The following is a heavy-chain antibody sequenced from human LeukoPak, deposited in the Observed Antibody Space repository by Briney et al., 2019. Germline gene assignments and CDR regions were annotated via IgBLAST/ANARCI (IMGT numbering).Heavy chain of an antibody. Sequence: GGSLRLSCAASGFTFSSCSMNWVRQAPGKGLEWVSYISSSSSSIYYADSVKGRFTISRDNAKNSLFLQMSSLRAEDTAVYYCAREGGSYSFDYWGQGTLVTVSS. CDR2: ISSSSSSI. CDR1: GFTFSSCS. V-gene: IGHV3-48*01. CDR3: AREGGSYSFDY. J-gene: IGHJ4*02. D-gene: IGHD1-26*01.